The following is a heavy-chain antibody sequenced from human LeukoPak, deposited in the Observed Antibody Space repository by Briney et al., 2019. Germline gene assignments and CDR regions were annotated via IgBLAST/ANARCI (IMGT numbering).Heavy chain of an antibody. D-gene: IGHD4-23*01. Sequence: GESLKISCKGSGYSFTTYWIGWVRQMPGKGLEWMGIIYPGDSDTRHSPSFQGQVTISADRSISTAYLQWSSLKASDTAMYYCARGTYGGYYYYYYMDVWGKGTTVTISS. V-gene: IGHV5-51*01. CDR1: GYSFTTYW. J-gene: IGHJ6*03. CDR2: IYPGDSDT. CDR3: ARGTYGGYYYYYYMDV.